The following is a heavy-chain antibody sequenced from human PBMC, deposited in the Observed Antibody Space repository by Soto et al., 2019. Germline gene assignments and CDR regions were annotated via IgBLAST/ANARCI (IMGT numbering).Heavy chain of an antibody. V-gene: IGHV3-74*01. D-gene: IGHD3-3*01. J-gene: IGHJ4*02. CDR2: INDDGSRT. CDR1: GFTFSSYW. CDR3: ARGTI. Sequence: EVQVVESGGGLVQPGGSLRLSCVVSGFTFSSYWMHWVRQAPGKWLVCVSWINDDGSRTEYADSVKGRFTISRDNAKNMLYLQMNSLRAEDPAVYYCARGTIRGQGTLVTVSS.